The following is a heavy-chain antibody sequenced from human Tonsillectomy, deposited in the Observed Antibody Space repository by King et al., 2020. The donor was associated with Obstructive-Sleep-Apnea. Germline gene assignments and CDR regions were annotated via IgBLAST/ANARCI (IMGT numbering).Heavy chain of an antibody. V-gene: IGHV1-69*01. CDR2: IIPIFGIP. Sequence: QVQLVQSGAEVKKPGSSVKVSCKTSGYSFGSHAISWVRQAPGQGLEWMGGIIPIFGIPNSAQKFQGRVTFVADESTSTAYTELRNLRSEDTAVYYCARDIGNFSDYLDYWGQGTLVTVSS. CDR1: GYSFGSHA. CDR3: ARDIGNFSDYLDY. J-gene: IGHJ4*02. D-gene: IGHD1-26*01.